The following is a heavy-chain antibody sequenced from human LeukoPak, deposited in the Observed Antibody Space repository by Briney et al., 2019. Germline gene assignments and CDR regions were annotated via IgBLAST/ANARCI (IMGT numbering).Heavy chain of an antibody. D-gene: IGHD1-26*01. CDR2: ISYSGDS. V-gene: IGHV4-59*01. CDR1: SGSISDYY. J-gene: IGHJ3*02. Sequence: SETLSLTCTVSSGSISDYYWSWIRRPPGKGLEWIGYISYSGDSNYNPSLQSRVTISVDTSKNQLSLKLTSVTAADTAVYYCARSDSGSYYIDAFDIWGQGTMVTVSS. CDR3: ARSDSGSYYIDAFDI.